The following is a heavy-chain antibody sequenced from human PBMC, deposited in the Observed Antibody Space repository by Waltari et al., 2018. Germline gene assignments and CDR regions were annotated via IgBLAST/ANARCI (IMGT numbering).Heavy chain of an antibody. Sequence: QVQLQESGPGLVKPSQTLSLTCTVSGGSISSGSYYWSWIRQPAGKGLEWIGYIYTSGSTNYNPSLKSRVTMSVDTSKNQFSLKLSSVTAADTAVYYCARDPTGTTMDYFDYWGQGTLVTVSS. CDR3: ARDPTGTTMDYFDY. D-gene: IGHD1-7*01. CDR2: IYTSGST. V-gene: IGHV4-61*09. J-gene: IGHJ4*02. CDR1: GGSISSGSYY.